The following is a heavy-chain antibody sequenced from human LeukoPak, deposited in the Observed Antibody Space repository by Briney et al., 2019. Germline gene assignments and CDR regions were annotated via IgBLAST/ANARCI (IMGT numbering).Heavy chain of an antibody. CDR2: IYYSGST. V-gene: IGHV4-59*01. Sequence: SETLSLTCTVSGGSISSYYWSWIRQPPGKGLEWLGYIYYSGSTNYNPSLKSRVTISVDTSKNQFSLKLSSVTAADTAVYYCARVEYPLDYGMDVWGQGTTVTVSS. CDR1: GGSISSYY. D-gene: IGHD2-2*01. CDR3: ARVEYPLDYGMDV. J-gene: IGHJ6*02.